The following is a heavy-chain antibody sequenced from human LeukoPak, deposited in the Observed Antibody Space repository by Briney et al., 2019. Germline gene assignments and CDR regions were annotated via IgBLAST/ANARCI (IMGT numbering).Heavy chain of an antibody. V-gene: IGHV3-53*05. CDR1: GFTVSSNY. D-gene: IGHD5-12*01. J-gene: IGHJ6*02. CDR2: IYSGGST. Sequence: TGRSLRLSCAASGFTVSSNYMSWVRQAPGKGLEWVSVIYSGGSTYYADSVKGRFTISIDNSKNMLYLQMDSLRAEDTAVYFCARDLKSGSTFQHHYGMDVWGQGTTVTVSS. CDR3: ARDLKSGSTFQHHYGMDV.